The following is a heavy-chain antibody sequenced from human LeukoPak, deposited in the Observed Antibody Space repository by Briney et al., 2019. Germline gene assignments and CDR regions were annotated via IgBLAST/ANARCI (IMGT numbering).Heavy chain of an antibody. V-gene: IGHV3-74*01. J-gene: IGHJ4*02. CDR3: ARDHYDFWSGYYNQYFDY. CDR2: INSDGSST. D-gene: IGHD3-3*01. Sequence: PGGSLRLSCAASGFTFSSYWTHWVRQAPGKGLVWVSRINSDGSSTSYADSVKGRFTISRDNAKNTLYLQMNSLRAEDTAVYYCARDHYDFWSGYYNQYFDYWGQGTLVTVSS. CDR1: GFTFSSYW.